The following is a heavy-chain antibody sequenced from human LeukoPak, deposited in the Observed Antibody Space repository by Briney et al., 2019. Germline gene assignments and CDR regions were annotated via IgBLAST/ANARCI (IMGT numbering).Heavy chain of an antibody. D-gene: IGHD1-26*01. Sequence: GGSLRLSCAASGFTFSSNGMTWVRQAPGKGLEWVANIKQDGSEKYYVDSVKGRFTISRDNAKNSLYLQMNSLRAEDTAVYYCAREPNSGGSYGPWFDPWGQGTLDTVSS. J-gene: IGHJ5*02. CDR2: IKQDGSEK. CDR3: AREPNSGGSYGPWFDP. V-gene: IGHV3-7*01. CDR1: GFTFSSNG.